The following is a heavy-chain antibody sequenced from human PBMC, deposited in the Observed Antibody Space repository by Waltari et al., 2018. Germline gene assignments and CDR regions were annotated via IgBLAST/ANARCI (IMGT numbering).Heavy chain of an antibody. CDR3: ARRYSSGRMFDY. D-gene: IGHD6-19*01. J-gene: IGHJ4*02. CDR2: IYYSGST. CDR1: GGSLSRHY. V-gene: IGHV4-59*11. Sequence: QVQLQESGPGLVKPSETLSLTCTVSGGSLSRHYWSWLRQPPGKGLEWIGYIYYSGSTNYNPSLKSRVTISVDTSKNQFSLKLSSVTAADTAVYYCARRYSSGRMFDYWGQGTLVTVSS.